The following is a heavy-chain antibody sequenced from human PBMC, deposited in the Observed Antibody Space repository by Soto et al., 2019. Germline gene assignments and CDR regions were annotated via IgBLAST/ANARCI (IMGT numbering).Heavy chain of an antibody. J-gene: IGHJ3*02. CDR3: AREPSAAAASGAFDI. Sequence: SVKVSCKASGGTFGSYTISWVRQAPGQGLEWMGRIIPILGIANYAQKFQGRVTITADKSTSTAYMELSSLRSEDTAVYYCAREPSAAAASGAFDIWGQGTRSPSPQ. D-gene: IGHD6-13*01. CDR1: GGTFGSYT. V-gene: IGHV1-69*02. CDR2: IIPILGIA.